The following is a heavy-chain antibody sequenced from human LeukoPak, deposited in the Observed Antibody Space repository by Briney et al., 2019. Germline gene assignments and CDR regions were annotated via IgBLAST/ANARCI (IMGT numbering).Heavy chain of an antibody. Sequence: SETLSLTCTVSGGSIRTDYWSWIRQPPGKGLEWIAFVHYSGTTNYNPSLKSRVTISVDTSKSQFSLKLSSGTAADTAVYYCARGGASSKFFDYWGQGALVTVSS. CDR1: GGSIRTDY. V-gene: IGHV4-59*01. D-gene: IGHD6-6*01. CDR2: VHYSGTT. J-gene: IGHJ4*02. CDR3: ARGGASSKFFDY.